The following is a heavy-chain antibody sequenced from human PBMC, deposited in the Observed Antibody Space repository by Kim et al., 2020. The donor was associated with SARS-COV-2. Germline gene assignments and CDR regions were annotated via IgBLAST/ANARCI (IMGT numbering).Heavy chain of an antibody. J-gene: IGHJ4*02. V-gene: IGHV3-49*02. CDR3: TRIYDSSGRVNDY. Sequence: YAASVKGRITISRDDSKSIAYLQMNSLKTEDTAVYYCTRIYDSSGRVNDYWGQGTLVTVSS. D-gene: IGHD3-22*01.